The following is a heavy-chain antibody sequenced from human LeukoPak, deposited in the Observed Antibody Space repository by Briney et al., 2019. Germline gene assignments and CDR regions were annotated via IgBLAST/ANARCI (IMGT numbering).Heavy chain of an antibody. CDR3: AKTTQQLFDF. CDR2: IYYSGTP. V-gene: IGHV4-39*01. D-gene: IGHD6-13*01. CDR1: GESIRSSSHY. J-gene: IGHJ4*02. Sequence: SETLSLTCTVSGESIRSSSHYWGWIHQPPGKGLEWIANIYYSGTPYYNPSLKSRVTISVDTSKNQFSLKLRSVTATDTAVYFCAKTTQQLFDFWGQGTLVTVTS.